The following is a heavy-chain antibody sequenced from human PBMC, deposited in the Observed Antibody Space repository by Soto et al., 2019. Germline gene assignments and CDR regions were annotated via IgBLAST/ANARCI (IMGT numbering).Heavy chain of an antibody. CDR3: ARDHYYGYYPDAPDGYFDY. D-gene: IGHD4-17*01. J-gene: IGHJ4*02. V-gene: IGHV1-69*12. CDR2: IIPIFGTA. Sequence: QVQLVQSGAEVKKPGSSVKVSCKASGGTFSSYAISWVRQAPGQGLEWMGGIIPIFGTANYAQKFQGRVTITADESTSTAYMELSRLRSEDTAVYYCARDHYYGYYPDAPDGYFDYWGQGTLVTVSS. CDR1: GGTFSSYA.